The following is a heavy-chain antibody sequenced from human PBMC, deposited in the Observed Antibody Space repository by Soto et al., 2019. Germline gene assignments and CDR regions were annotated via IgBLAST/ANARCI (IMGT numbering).Heavy chain of an antibody. J-gene: IGHJ6*02. CDR1: GYTFTSYY. V-gene: IGHV1-46*01. Sequence: ASVRVSCKASGYTFTSYYMHWVRQAPGQGLEWMGIINPSGGSTSYAQKFQGRVTMTRDTSTSTVYMELSSLRSEDTAVYYCARGDIVVVTASYYYYGMDVWGQGTTVTVSS. CDR2: INPSGGST. CDR3: ARGDIVVVTASYYYYGMDV. D-gene: IGHD2-21*02.